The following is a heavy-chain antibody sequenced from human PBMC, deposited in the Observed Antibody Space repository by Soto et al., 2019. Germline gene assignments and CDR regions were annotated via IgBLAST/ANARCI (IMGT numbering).Heavy chain of an antibody. CDR1: GFTFSSYS. CDR3: ARDLLLWFGEPRSYGMDV. Sequence: LRLSCAASGFTFSSYSMNWVRQAPGKGLEWVSSISSSSSYIYYADSVKGRFTISRDNAKNSLYLQMNSLRAEDTAVYYCARDLLLWFGEPRSYGMDVWGQGTTVTVSS. J-gene: IGHJ6*02. D-gene: IGHD3-10*01. CDR2: ISSSSSYI. V-gene: IGHV3-21*01.